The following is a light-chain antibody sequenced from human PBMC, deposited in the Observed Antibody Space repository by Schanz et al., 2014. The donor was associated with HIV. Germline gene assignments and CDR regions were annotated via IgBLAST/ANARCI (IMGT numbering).Light chain of an antibody. Sequence: DIQMTQSPSSLSASVGDRVTITCRASQGIGNDLGWYQQRPGKAPKRLIYAASTLQSGVPSRFVGGGSGTEFTLSISSLQSDDFATYYCLQYNDDVYTFGQGTKLEIK. CDR2: AAS. CDR3: LQYNDDVYT. J-gene: IGKJ2*01. CDR1: QGIGND. V-gene: IGKV1-17*01.